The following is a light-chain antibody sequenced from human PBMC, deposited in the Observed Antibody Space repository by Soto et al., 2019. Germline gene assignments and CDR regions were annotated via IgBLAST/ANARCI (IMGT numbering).Light chain of an antibody. CDR3: QQYYSTPWM. V-gene: IGKV4-1*01. CDR1: QSVLYSSNNKNY. J-gene: IGKJ1*01. Sequence: DIVMTQSPDSLAVPLGERATINCKSSQSVLYSSNNKNYLAWYQQKPGQPPKLLIYWASTRESGVPDRFSGSGSGTDFTLTISSLQAEDVAVYYCQQYYSTPWMFGQGTKVEIK. CDR2: WAS.